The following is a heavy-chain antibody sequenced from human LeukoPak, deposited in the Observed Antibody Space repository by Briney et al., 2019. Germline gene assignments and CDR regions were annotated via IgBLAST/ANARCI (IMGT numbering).Heavy chain of an antibody. J-gene: IGHJ5*02. CDR1: GYTFTVYY. V-gene: IGHV1-2*02. CDR2: VNPNNGGT. D-gene: IGHD5-18*01. CDR3: ARLGRQDTAMA. Sequence: ASVKVSSKPSGYTFTVYYMHWVRQAPGQGLEWMGWVNPNNGGTNYAQKFQGRVTLTSDTSIGTAYMEMISLTSDDTAIYYCARLGRQDTAMAWGQGTLVTVSS.